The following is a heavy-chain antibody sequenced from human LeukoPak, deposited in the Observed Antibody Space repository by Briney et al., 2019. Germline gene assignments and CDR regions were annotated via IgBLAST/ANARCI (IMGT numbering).Heavy chain of an antibody. D-gene: IGHD2-2*01. CDR2: IIPIFGTA. CDR3: AVNIVVVPAAPWHAFDI. J-gene: IGHJ3*02. Sequence: GASVKVSCKASGGTFSSYAISWGRQAPGQGLEWMGGIIPIFGTANYAQKFQGRVTITADESTSTAYMELSSLRSEDTAVYYCAVNIVVVPAAPWHAFDIWGQGTMVTVSS. V-gene: IGHV1-69*13. CDR1: GGTFSSYA.